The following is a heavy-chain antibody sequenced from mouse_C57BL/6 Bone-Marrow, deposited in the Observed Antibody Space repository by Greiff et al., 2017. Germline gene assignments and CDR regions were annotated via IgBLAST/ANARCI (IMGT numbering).Heavy chain of an antibody. J-gene: IGHJ2*01. Sequence: VQVVESGPELVKPGASVKISCKASGYAFSSSWMNWVKQRPGKGLEWIGRIYPGDGDTTYNGKFKGKATLTADKSSSTAYLQLSSLTSEDTAVYFCAIYYGSSGGDYWGQGTTLTVSS. CDR1: GYAFSSSW. V-gene: IGHV1-82*01. D-gene: IGHD1-1*01. CDR3: AIYYGSSGGDY. CDR2: IYPGDGDT.